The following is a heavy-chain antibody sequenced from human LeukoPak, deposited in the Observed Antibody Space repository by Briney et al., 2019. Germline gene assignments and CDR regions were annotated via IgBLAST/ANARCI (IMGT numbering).Heavy chain of an antibody. CDR1: GGSISSYY. CDR2: IYYSGST. CDR3: ARATNFDY. Sequence: SETLSLTCTVSGGSISSYYWSWIRQPPGKGLEWIGYIYYSGSTNYNPSLKSRVTISVDTSKNQFSLKLSSVTAADTAVYYCARATNFDYWGQGALATVSS. J-gene: IGHJ4*02. V-gene: IGHV4-59*01.